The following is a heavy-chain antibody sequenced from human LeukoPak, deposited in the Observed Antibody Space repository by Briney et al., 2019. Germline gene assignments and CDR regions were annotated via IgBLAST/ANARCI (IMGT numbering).Heavy chain of an antibody. CDR3: ARESSDYGGKWSGWFDP. D-gene: IGHD4-23*01. CDR1: GDTFSNFA. CDR2: IIALLGIS. Sequence: SVKVSCKASGDTFSNFAISWVRQAPGQGLEWVGRIIALLGISNYAQKFQGRVTMTTDTSTSTAYMELRSLRSDDTAVYYCARESSDYGGKWSGWFDPWGQGTLVTVSS. J-gene: IGHJ5*02. V-gene: IGHV1-69*04.